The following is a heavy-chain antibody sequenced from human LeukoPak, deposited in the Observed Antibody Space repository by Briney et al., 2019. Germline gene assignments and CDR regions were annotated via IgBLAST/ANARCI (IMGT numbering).Heavy chain of an antibody. J-gene: IGHJ4*02. CDR1: GGSISSGSYY. Sequence: SETLSLTRTVSGGSISSGSYYWSWIRQPAGKGLEWIGRIYTSGSTNYNPSLKSRVTISVDTSKNQFSLKLSSVTAADTAVYYCARGDVVVVLDYWGQGTLVTVSS. V-gene: IGHV4-61*02. D-gene: IGHD2-15*01. CDR2: IYTSGST. CDR3: ARGDVVVVLDY.